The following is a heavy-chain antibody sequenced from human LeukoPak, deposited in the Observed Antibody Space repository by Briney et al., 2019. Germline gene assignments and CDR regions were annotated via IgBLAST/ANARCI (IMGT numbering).Heavy chain of an antibody. D-gene: IGHD2-2*01. Sequence: SETLSLTCTVSGGSISSYYWSWIRQPPGKGLEWIGYIYYSGSTNYNPSLKSRVTISVDTSKNQFSLKLSSVTAADTAVYYCARHCSFCSSTSSYFDYWGQGTLVTVSS. CDR1: GGSISSYY. CDR2: IYYSGST. CDR3: ARHCSFCSSTSSYFDY. V-gene: IGHV4-59*01. J-gene: IGHJ4*02.